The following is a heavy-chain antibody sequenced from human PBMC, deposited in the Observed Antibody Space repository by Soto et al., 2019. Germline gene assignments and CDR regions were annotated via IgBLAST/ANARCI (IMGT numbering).Heavy chain of an antibody. CDR1: GGSISSGGYY. D-gene: IGHD2-2*01. CDR3: ARSSTSANYFDY. CDR2: IYYSGST. Sequence: VQLEESGPGLVKPSQTLSLTCTVSGGSISSGGYYCSWIRQHPGKGLEWIGYIYYSGSTYYNPSLKSRVTISVDTSKNQFSLKLSSVTAADTAVYYCARSSTSANYFDYWGQGTLVTVSS. V-gene: IGHV4-31*03. J-gene: IGHJ4*02.